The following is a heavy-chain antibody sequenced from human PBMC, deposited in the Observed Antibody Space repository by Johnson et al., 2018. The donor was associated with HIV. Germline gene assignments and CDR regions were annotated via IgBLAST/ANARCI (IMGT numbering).Heavy chain of an antibody. D-gene: IGHD6-6*01. CDR1: GFTFSSYG. CDR3: ARDQEQLVPWDAFDI. J-gene: IGHJ3*02. V-gene: IGHV3-30*03. CDR2: ISYDGSNK. Sequence: VQLVESGGGVVQPGRSLRLSCAASGFTFSSYGMHWVRQAPGKGLEWVAVISYDGSNKYYADSVKGRFTISRDNSKNTLYLQMNSLRDEDTAVYYCARDQEQLVPWDAFDIWGQGTMVTVSS.